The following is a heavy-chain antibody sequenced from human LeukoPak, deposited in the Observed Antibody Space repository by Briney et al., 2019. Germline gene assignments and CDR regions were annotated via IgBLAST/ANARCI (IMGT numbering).Heavy chain of an antibody. Sequence: GGSLRLSCAASGFTFSSYDMHWVRQATGKGLEWVSAIGTAGDPYYPGSVKGRFTISRENAKNSLYLQMNSLRAGGTAVYYCARGVYDSSGYYSYFDYWGQGTLVTVSS. D-gene: IGHD3-22*01. CDR1: GFTFSSYD. V-gene: IGHV3-13*05. CDR3: ARGVYDSSGYYSYFDY. J-gene: IGHJ4*02. CDR2: IGTAGDP.